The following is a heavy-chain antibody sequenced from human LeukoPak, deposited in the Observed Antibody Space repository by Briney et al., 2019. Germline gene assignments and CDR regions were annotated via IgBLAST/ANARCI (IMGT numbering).Heavy chain of an antibody. Sequence: GGSLRLSCAASGFTFDDYGMSWVRQAPGKGLEWVSGINWNGGSTGYADSVKGRFTISRDNAKNSLYLQMNSLRAEDTALYYCARASAYYYDSGGYYLPDYWGQGTLVTVSS. V-gene: IGHV3-20*04. CDR2: INWNGGST. D-gene: IGHD3-22*01. J-gene: IGHJ4*02. CDR1: GFTFDDYG. CDR3: ARASAYYYDSGGYYLPDY.